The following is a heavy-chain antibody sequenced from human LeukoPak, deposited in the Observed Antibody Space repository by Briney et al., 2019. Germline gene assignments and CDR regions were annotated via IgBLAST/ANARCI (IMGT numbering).Heavy chain of an antibody. V-gene: IGHV4-39*01. CDR3: ARQPDYGDLYWYFDL. D-gene: IGHD4-17*01. CDR1: GGSISSSSYY. J-gene: IGHJ2*01. Sequence: SETLSLTCTVSGGSISSSSYYWCWIRQPPGKGLEWIGSIYYSGSTYYNPSLKSRVTISVDTSKNQFSLKLSSVTAADTAVYYCARQPDYGDLYWYFDLWGRGTLVTVSS. CDR2: IYYSGST.